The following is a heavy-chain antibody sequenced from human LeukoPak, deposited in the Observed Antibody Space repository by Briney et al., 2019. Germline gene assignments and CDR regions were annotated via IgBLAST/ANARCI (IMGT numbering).Heavy chain of an antibody. CDR2: IIPIFGTA. CDR3: ASDGQEGIQMDV. V-gene: IGHV1-69*13. Sequence: SVKVSCKASGGTFSSYAISWVRQAPGQGLEWMGGIIPIFGTANYAQKSQGRVTITADESTSTAYMELSSLRSEDTAVYYCASDGQEGIQMDVWGQGTTVTVSS. CDR1: GGTFSSYA. D-gene: IGHD6-13*01. J-gene: IGHJ6*02.